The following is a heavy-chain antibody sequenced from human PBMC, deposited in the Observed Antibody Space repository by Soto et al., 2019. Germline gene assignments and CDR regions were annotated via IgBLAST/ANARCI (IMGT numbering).Heavy chain of an antibody. CDR2: ISAYNGNT. CDR3: ARDLRYCSGGSCYSGHGY. CDR1: GYTFTSYG. J-gene: IGHJ4*02. V-gene: IGHV1-18*01. D-gene: IGHD2-15*01. Sequence: ASVKVSCKASGYTFTSYGISWVRQAPGQGLEWMGWISAYNGNTNYAQKLQGRVTMTTDTSTSTAYMELRSLRSDDTAVYYCARDLRYCSGGSCYSGHGYWGQGTLVTVSS.